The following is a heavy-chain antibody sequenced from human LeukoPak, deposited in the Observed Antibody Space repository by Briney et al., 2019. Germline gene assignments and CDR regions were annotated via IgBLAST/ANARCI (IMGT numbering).Heavy chain of an antibody. CDR1: GFTFSSYG. D-gene: IGHD2/OR15-2a*01. CDR2: IRYHGSDK. Sequence: GGSLRLSCAVSGFTFSSYGMHWVRQAPGKGLEWVAFIRYHGSDKYYADSVKGRFTISRDNSKNTLYLQMNSLRVEDTAVYYCAKVIYMDGWGKGTTVTVSS. CDR3: AKVIYMDG. J-gene: IGHJ6*03. V-gene: IGHV3-30*02.